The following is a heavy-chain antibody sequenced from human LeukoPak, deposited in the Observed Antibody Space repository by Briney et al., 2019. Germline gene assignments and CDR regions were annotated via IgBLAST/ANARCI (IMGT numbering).Heavy chain of an antibody. D-gene: IGHD1-7*01. V-gene: IGHV4-34*01. CDR3: ARAGTMDY. Sequence: ASETLSLTCAVYGGSFSGYYWSWIRQPPGKGLEWIGEINHSGSTNYNPSLKSRVTISVDTSKNQFSLKLSSVTAADTAVYYCARAGTMDYWGQGTLVTVFS. J-gene: IGHJ4*02. CDR1: GGSFSGYY. CDR2: INHSGST.